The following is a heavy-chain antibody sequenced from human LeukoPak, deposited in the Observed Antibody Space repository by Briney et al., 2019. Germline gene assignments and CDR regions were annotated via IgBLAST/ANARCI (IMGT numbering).Heavy chain of an antibody. Sequence: SETLSLTCAVYGGSFSGYYWSWIRQPPGKGLEWIGEINHRGSTNYNPSLKSRVTISVDTSKNQFSLKLSSVTAADTAVYYCARCTYYYDSSGYYYGRYYYYYMDVWGKGTTVTVSS. J-gene: IGHJ6*03. D-gene: IGHD3-22*01. V-gene: IGHV4-34*01. CDR2: INHRGST. CDR1: GGSFSGYY. CDR3: ARCTYYYDSSGYYYGRYYYYYMDV.